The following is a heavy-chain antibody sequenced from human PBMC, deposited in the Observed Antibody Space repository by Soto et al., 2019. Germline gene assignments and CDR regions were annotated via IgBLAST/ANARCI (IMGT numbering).Heavy chain of an antibody. J-gene: IGHJ4*02. D-gene: IGHD3-10*01. CDR2: INHSGST. V-gene: IGHV4-34*01. CDR1: GGSFSGYY. Sequence: SETLSLTCAVYGGSFSGYYWSWIRQPPGKGLEWIGEINHSGSTNYNPSLKSRVTISVDTSKNQFSLKLSSVTAADTAVYYWATMFRGVPTWDFDYWGQGPLYTVSS. CDR3: ATMFRGVPTWDFDY.